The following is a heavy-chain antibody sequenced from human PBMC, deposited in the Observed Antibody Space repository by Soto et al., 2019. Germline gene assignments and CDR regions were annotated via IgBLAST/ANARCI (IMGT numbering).Heavy chain of an antibody. Sequence: ASVKVSCKASGYTFTGYYMHWVRQAPGQGLEWMGWINPNSGGTNYAQKFQGWVTMTRDTSISTAYMELSRLRSDDTAVYYCARDLSRNSGYDYYYYYGMDVWGQGTTVTVSS. CDR2: INPNSGGT. CDR3: ARDLSRNSGYDYYYYYGMDV. CDR1: GYTFTGYY. D-gene: IGHD5-12*01. V-gene: IGHV1-2*04. J-gene: IGHJ6*02.